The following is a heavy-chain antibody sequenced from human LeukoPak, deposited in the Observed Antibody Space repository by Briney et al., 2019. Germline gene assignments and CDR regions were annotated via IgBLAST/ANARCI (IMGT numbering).Heavy chain of an antibody. D-gene: IGHD1-26*01. CDR2: INPNSGGA. V-gene: IGHV1-2*02. J-gene: IGHJ6*03. Sequence: ASVKVSCKASGYTFTGYYMHWVRQAPGQGLEWMGWINPNSGGANYAQKFQGRVTMTRDTSISTAYMELSRLRSDDTAVYYCARGLGGKYYCYYMDVWGKGTTVTVSS. CDR1: GYTFTGYY. CDR3: ARGLGGKYYCYYMDV.